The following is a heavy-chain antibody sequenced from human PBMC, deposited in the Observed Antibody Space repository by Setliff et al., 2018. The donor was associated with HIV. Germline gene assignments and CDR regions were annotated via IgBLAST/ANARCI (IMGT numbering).Heavy chain of an antibody. Sequence: ASVKVSCKASGYTFINYAINWVRQATGQGLEWMGWMNPNNGNTGYAEKFQGRVTMTRDTSISTAYMELSSLRSDDTAVYYCARGTAPRPASVLEFLEWLFPNWFDPWGQGTLVTVSS. J-gene: IGHJ5*02. CDR2: MNPNNGNT. CDR3: ARGTAPRPASVLEFLEWLFPNWFDP. V-gene: IGHV1-8*02. D-gene: IGHD3-3*02. CDR1: GYTFINYA.